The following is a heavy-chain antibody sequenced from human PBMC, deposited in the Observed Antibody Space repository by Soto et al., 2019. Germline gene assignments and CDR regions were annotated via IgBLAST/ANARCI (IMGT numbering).Heavy chain of an antibody. CDR3: AKDPLDIVVVVAATRGAFDI. V-gene: IGHV3-30*18. CDR2: ISYDGSNK. J-gene: IGHJ3*02. D-gene: IGHD2-15*01. CDR1: GFTFSSYG. Sequence: HPGGSLRLSCAASGFTFSSYGMHWVRQAPNKELEKVAVISYDGSNKYYADSVKGRFTISRDNSKNTLYLQMNSLRAEDTAVYYCAKDPLDIVVVVAATRGAFDIWGQGTMVTVSS.